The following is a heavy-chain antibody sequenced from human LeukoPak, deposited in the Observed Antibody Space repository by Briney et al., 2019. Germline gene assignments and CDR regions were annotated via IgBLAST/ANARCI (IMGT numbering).Heavy chain of an antibody. Sequence: ASVKVSCKASGYTFTSYYMHWVRQAPGQGLEWMGWISAYNGNTNYAQKLQGRVTMTTDTSTSTAYMELRSLRSDDTAVYYCATQSGILTGAWYFDLWGRGTLVTVSS. D-gene: IGHD3-9*01. CDR1: GYTFTSYY. J-gene: IGHJ2*01. V-gene: IGHV1-18*04. CDR2: ISAYNGNT. CDR3: ATQSGILTGAWYFDL.